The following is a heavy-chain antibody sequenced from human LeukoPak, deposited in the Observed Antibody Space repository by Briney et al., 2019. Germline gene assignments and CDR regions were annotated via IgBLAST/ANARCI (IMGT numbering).Heavy chain of an antibody. D-gene: IGHD2/OR15-2a*01. Sequence: GGSLRLSCAASTFAVSAYHVTWVRQTPGRGLEWVSVFLNDGRAFYADSVRGRFTISTDNSRSTVDLQMNSLGAEDTAVYYCAKGRNYFPIDYWGQGTLVTVSS. J-gene: IGHJ4*02. CDR1: TFAVSAYH. CDR2: FLNDGRA. CDR3: AKGRNYFPIDY. V-gene: IGHV3-53*01.